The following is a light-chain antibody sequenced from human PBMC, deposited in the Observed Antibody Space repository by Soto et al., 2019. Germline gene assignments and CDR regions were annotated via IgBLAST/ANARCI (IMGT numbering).Light chain of an antibody. CDR3: QQYVSLWT. CDR1: QSVSSSY. Sequence: EIVLTQSPGTLSLSPGERATLSCRASQSVSSSYLAWYQQKPGQSPRLLIYGASSRATGIPDRFSGSGSGTDFTLTISRLEPEDFAVYYCQQYVSLWTFGQGTKVEIK. J-gene: IGKJ1*01. V-gene: IGKV3-20*01. CDR2: GAS.